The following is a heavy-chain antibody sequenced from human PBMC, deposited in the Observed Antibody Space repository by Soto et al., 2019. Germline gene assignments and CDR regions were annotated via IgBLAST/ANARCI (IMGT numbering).Heavy chain of an antibody. CDR1: GFTFSSYG. D-gene: IGHD2-2*01. CDR2: ISYDGSNK. CDR3: AQDVYCSSTSCHNISIYYYYYYMAF. V-gene: IGHV3-30*18. Sequence: QVQLVESGGGVVQPGRSLRLSCAASGFTFSSYGMHWVRQAPGKGLEWVAGISYDGSNKYYADSVKGRFTISRDNSKNTLYLQMNSRRAADTSVDYWAQDVYCSSTSCHNISIYYYYYYMAFWGKRTTVTVSS. J-gene: IGHJ6*03.